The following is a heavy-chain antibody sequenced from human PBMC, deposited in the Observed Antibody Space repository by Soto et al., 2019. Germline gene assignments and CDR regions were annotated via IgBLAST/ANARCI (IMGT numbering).Heavy chain of an antibody. Sequence: QVQLVQSGAEVKKPRASVKVSCKASGYTFTDYHSHWMRQAPGQGLAWMGWVEPNTGDPNYAPKFEGRVTMTRDTSVNTAHMELSSLTSVDTAVFYCARDPRGWCRATSCFANYYDAMDVWGQGTTVIVS. J-gene: IGHJ6*02. V-gene: IGHV1-2*02. CDR2: VEPNTGDP. CDR3: ARDPRGWCRATSCFANYYDAMDV. D-gene: IGHD2-2*01. CDR1: GYTFTDYH.